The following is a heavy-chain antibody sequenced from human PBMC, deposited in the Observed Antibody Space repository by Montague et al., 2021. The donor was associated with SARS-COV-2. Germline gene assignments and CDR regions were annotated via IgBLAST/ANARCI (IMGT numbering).Heavy chain of an antibody. CDR2: IYYSGST. Sequence: ETLSLTCTVSGGSISSSSYYWGWIRQPPGKGLEWIGSIYYSGSTYYNPSLKSRVTISVDTSKNQFSLKLSSVTAADTAVYYCARLGSGSYYTLDHWGQGTLVTVSS. CDR3: ARLGSGSYYTLDH. J-gene: IGHJ4*02. V-gene: IGHV4-39*01. CDR1: GGSISSSSYY. D-gene: IGHD3-10*01.